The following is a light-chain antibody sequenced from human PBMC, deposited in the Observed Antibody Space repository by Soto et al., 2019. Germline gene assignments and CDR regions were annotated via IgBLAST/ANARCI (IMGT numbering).Light chain of an antibody. J-gene: IGLJ3*02. CDR2: RNN. CDR1: SSNIGSNY. V-gene: IGLV1-47*01. CDR3: AVWDDSLSGRV. Sequence: QAVVTQPPSASGTPGQTVTISCSGSSSNIGSNYVFWFQQLPGAAPKLLIYRNNHRPSGVPDRFSGSKSATSASLAISGLRSEDEADYYCAVWDDSLSGRVFGGGTKLTVL.